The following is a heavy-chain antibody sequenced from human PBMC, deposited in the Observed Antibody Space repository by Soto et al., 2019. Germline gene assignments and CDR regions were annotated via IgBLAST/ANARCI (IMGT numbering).Heavy chain of an antibody. J-gene: IGHJ6*02. Sequence: GGSLRLSCAASGFTFSSYAMHWVRQAPGKGLEWVAVISYDGSNKYYADSVKGRFTISRDNSKNTLYLQMNSLRAEDTAVYYCASSGEFITIFSFNSYGMDVWGQGTTVTV. CDR1: GFTFSSYA. CDR3: ASSGEFITIFSFNSYGMDV. CDR2: ISYDGSNK. V-gene: IGHV3-30-3*01. D-gene: IGHD3-3*01.